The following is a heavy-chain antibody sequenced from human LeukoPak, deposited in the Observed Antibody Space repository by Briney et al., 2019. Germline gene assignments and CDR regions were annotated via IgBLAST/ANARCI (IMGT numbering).Heavy chain of an antibody. D-gene: IGHD2/OR15-2a*01. CDR2: ISFGGGHI. V-gene: IGHV3-21*01. Sequence: GGSLRLSCVASRFTFSSYTVTWVRRAPGTGLEWVSSISFGGGHIFYTDSVKGRFTIFRDDSMNSLYLEMNSLRAEDTAVYFCARIVLTPPYGMDVWGQGTTVTVSS. J-gene: IGHJ6*02. CDR1: RFTFSSYT. CDR3: ARIVLTPPYGMDV.